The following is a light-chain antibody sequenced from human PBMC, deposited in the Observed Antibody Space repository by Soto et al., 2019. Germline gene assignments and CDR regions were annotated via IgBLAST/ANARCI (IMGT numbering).Light chain of an antibody. CDR3: QQYNNWFSIT. V-gene: IGKV3-15*01. Sequence: EIVMTQSPATLSVSPGDRAILSCRASQSISSKLAWYQQKPGQAPRLLIYGAYTRAPGIPARFSGSGSGTEFTLTISGLQSEDFAVYYCQQYNNWFSITFGQGTRLEIK. CDR2: GAY. CDR1: QSISSK. J-gene: IGKJ5*01.